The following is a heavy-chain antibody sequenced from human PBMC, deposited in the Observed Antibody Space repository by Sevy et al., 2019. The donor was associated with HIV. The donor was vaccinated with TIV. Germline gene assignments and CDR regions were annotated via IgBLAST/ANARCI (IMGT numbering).Heavy chain of an antibody. CDR3: ARDKGSILDPYISEPAAY. Sequence: ASVKVSCKASGGTFSSYAISWVRQAPGQGLEWMGGIIPIFGTANYAQKFQGRVTITADESMSTAYMELSSLRSEDTAVYYCARDKGSILDPYISEPAAYWGQGTLVTVSS. CDR1: GGTFSSYA. CDR2: IIPIFGTA. V-gene: IGHV1-69*13. J-gene: IGHJ4*02. D-gene: IGHD2-2*01.